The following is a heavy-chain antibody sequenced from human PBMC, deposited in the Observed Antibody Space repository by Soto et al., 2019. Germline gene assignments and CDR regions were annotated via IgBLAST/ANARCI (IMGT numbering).Heavy chain of an antibody. V-gene: IGHV1-18*01. J-gene: IGHJ4*02. CDR1: GYTFTNYI. CDR2: ISAYNGNT. Sequence: QVQLVQSGAEVKKPGASVKVSCKASGYTFTNYIISWVRQAPRQGLEWMGWISAYNGNTKYAQKLQGRVTMTTDTSTSTASMELRRLRSDDTAVSYCARDTPPPDYWGQGTLVTVSS. CDR3: ARDTPPPDY.